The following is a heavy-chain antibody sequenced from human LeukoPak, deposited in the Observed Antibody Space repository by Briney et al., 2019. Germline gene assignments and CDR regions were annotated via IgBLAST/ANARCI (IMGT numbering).Heavy chain of an antibody. CDR2: GRGVNT. J-gene: IGHJ4*02. Sequence: GRGVNTYYAASVMGRFTISRDSSKNTLYLQMNGLRADDTAVYYCAKDIGYCSGDSCPYFDHWGQGTLVTVSS. D-gene: IGHD2-15*01. CDR3: AKDIGYCSGDSCPYFDH. V-gene: IGHV3-23*01.